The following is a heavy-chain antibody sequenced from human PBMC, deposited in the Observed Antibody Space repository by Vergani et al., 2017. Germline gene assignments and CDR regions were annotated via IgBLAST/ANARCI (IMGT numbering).Heavy chain of an antibody. J-gene: IGHJ2*01. V-gene: IGHV3-30-3*01. CDR3: ARGAVAGGARPTLGWYFDL. CDR1: GFTFSSYA. D-gene: IGHD6-19*01. Sequence: QVQLVESGGGVVQPGRSLRLSCAASGFTFSSYAMHWVRQAPGKGLEWVAVISYDGSNKYYADSVKGRFTISRDNSKNTLYLQMNSLRAEDTAGYYCARGAVAGGARPTLGWYFDLWGRGTLVTVSS. CDR2: ISYDGSNK.